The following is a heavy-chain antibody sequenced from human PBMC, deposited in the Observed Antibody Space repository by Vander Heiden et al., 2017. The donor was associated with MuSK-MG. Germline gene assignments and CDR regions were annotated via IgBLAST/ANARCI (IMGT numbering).Heavy chain of an antibody. Sequence: QVQLVESGGGVVQPGTSLSLSCAASGFTFSAYGMHWVRQAPGKGLEWVALFSYDGINKFYADSVKGRFTISRDNSKDTVYLQMTSLTAEDTAVYYCAKDGAAGQHWFAPWGQGTLVTVSS. J-gene: IGHJ5*02. V-gene: IGHV3-30*18. CDR1: GFTFSAYG. CDR3: AKDGAAGQHWFAP. CDR2: FSYDGINK. D-gene: IGHD6-13*01.